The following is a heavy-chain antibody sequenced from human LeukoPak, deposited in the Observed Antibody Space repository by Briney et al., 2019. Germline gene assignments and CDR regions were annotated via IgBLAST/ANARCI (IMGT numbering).Heavy chain of an antibody. V-gene: IGHV5-51*01. Sequence: GESLKISCKASGYRFTSYWNGWVRQMPAKGLEWLGIIYTGDADTRYSPSFQGQVTISADKSISTAYLQWSSLKASDTAMYYCARQDEPYCSGGSCYSEGLFDPWGQGTLVTVSS. D-gene: IGHD2-15*01. CDR1: GYRFTSYW. CDR2: IYTGDADT. CDR3: ARQDEPYCSGGSCYSEGLFDP. J-gene: IGHJ5*02.